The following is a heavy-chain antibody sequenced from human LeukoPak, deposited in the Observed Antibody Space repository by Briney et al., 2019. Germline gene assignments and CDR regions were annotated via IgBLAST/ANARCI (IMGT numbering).Heavy chain of an antibody. CDR1: GYTFTSYD. V-gene: IGHV1-8*01. D-gene: IGHD3-10*01. J-gene: IGHJ4*02. CDR2: ENSNSGNT. Sequence: ASVKVSCKASGYTFTSYDINWVRQATGQALEWRGWENSNSGNTGYAQKFQGRVTMTRNTSISTAYMELSSLRSEDTAVYYCARGDLLWFGELLPFDYWGQGTLVTVSS. CDR3: ARGDLLWFGELLPFDY.